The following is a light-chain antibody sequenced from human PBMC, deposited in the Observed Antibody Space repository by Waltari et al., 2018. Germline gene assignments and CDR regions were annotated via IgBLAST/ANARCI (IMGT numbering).Light chain of an antibody. CDR1: SSDVGGYNY. V-gene: IGLV2-14*03. CDR2: DVS. CDR3: ISYTSSSTPFYV. Sequence: QSALTQPASVSGSPGQSITISCTGTSSDVGGYNYVSWYQQHPGKAPKLMIYDVSNRPSGVSNRFSGSKSGNTASLTISGLQAEDEADYYCISYTSSSTPFYVFGTGTKVTVL. J-gene: IGLJ1*01.